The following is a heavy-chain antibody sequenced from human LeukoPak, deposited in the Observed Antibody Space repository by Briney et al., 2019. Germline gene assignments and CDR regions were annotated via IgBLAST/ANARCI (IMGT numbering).Heavy chain of an antibody. CDR1: GFTFSSYA. CDR2: ISGSGGST. CDR3: AKYGAYVWGSYRQYYFDY. Sequence: PGGSLRLSCAASGFTFSSYAMSWVRQAPGKGLEWVSAISGSGGSTYYADSVKGRFTISRDSSKNTLYLQMNSLRAEDTAVYYCAKYGAYVWGSYRQYYFDYWGQGTLVTVSS. J-gene: IGHJ4*02. V-gene: IGHV3-23*01. D-gene: IGHD3-16*02.